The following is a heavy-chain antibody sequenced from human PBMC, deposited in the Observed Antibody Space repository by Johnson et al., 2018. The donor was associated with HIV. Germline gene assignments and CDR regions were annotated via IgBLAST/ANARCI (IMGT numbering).Heavy chain of an antibody. CDR2: IWYDGSNK. V-gene: IGHV3-33*06. D-gene: IGHD3-10*01. J-gene: IGHJ3*02. CDR3: AKDLNYGSGPVDS. CDR1: GFTFSSYG. Sequence: QVQLVESGGGVVQPGRSLRLSCAASGFTFSSYGMHWVRQAPGKGLEWVAVIWYDGSNKYYADSVKGRFTISRDNSKNTLYLQMNSLRAEDTAGYYCAKDLNYGSGPVDSWGQGTMVTVSS.